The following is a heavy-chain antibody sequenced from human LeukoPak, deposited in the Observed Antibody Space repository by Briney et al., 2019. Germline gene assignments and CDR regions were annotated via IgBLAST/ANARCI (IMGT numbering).Heavy chain of an antibody. CDR1: GESLNSYY. J-gene: IGHJ4*02. CDR2: IYESGTT. V-gene: IGHV4-34*01. Sequence: PSETLSLTCAVYGESLNSYYWSGVRQPPGEGLEWIGEIYESGTTEYNPSLKSRVTISMVPPKQQFSLSLSSVTAADTAVYYCARGAWATRLGSWGLGTPVIVSS. D-gene: IGHD2-15*01. CDR3: ARGAWATRLGS.